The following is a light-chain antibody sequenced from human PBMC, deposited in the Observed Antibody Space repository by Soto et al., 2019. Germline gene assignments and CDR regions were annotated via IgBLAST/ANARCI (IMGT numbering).Light chain of an antibody. V-gene: IGKV1D-16*01. CDR3: QQYNSYPIT. J-gene: IGKJ5*01. CDR2: AAS. Sequence: DIQMTQSPSSLSASVGDRVTITCRASQGISSWLAWYQQKPEKAPKSLIYAASSLQSWVPSRFSGSRSGTDFTLTIRRLQPEDFATYSCQQYNSYPITFGQGTRLEIK. CDR1: QGISSW.